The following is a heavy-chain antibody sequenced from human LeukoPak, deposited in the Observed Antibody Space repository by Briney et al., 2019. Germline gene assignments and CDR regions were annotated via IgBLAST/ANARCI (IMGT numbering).Heavy chain of an antibody. Sequence: SETLSLTCTVSGGSISSSSYYWGWIRQPPGKGLEWIGSIYYSGSTYYNPSLKSRVTISVDTSKNQFSLKLSSVTASDTAVYYRARPVTYDFWSGYPNWFDPWGQGTLVTVSS. V-gene: IGHV4-39*01. J-gene: IGHJ5*02. CDR3: ARPVTYDFWSGYPNWFDP. D-gene: IGHD3-3*01. CDR1: GGSISSSSYY. CDR2: IYYSGST.